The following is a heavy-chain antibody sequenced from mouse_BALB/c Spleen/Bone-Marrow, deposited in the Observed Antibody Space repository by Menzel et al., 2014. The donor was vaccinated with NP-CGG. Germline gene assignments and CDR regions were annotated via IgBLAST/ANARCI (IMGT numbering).Heavy chain of an antibody. V-gene: IGHV2-9*02. CDR2: IWAGGST. Sequence: QVQLKESGPGLVAPSQSLSITCTVSGVSLTSYGVHWVRQPPGKGLEWLGVIWAGGSTNYNSALMSRLSISKDNSKSQVFLKMNSLQTDDTAMYYCARDYGSSYYAMDYWGQGTSVTVSS. CDR3: ARDYGSSYYAMDY. CDR1: GVSLTSYG. D-gene: IGHD1-1*01. J-gene: IGHJ4*01.